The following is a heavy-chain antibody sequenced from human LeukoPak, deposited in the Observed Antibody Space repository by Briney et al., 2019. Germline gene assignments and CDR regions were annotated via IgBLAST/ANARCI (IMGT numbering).Heavy chain of an antibody. CDR2: ISWSSGSL. J-gene: IGHJ6*02. CDR3: ARENTDYYDSPYGMDV. Sequence: GGSLRLSCTASGFTFDDYAMHWVRQAPGKGLEWVSGISWSSGSLGYADSVKGRFIISRDNAKNCLYLQMNSLRAEDTAVYYCARENTDYYDSPYGMDVWGQGTTVTVSS. CDR1: GFTFDDYA. D-gene: IGHD3-22*01. V-gene: IGHV3-9*01.